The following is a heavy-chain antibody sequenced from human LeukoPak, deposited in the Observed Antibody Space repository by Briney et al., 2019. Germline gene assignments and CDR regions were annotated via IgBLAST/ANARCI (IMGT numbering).Heavy chain of an antibody. CDR1: GFSFRDYY. CDR3: ARRTTFAFDV. CDR2: ISGSSSYI. J-gene: IGHJ3*01. D-gene: IGHD4-17*01. V-gene: IGHV3-11*06. Sequence: GGSLRLSCAASGFSFRDYYMAWIRQAPGKGLEWVSSISGSSSYIYYADSVKGRFTISRDNANNSLYLQMNSLRAEDTAVYYCARRTTFAFDVWGQGTTVTVSS.